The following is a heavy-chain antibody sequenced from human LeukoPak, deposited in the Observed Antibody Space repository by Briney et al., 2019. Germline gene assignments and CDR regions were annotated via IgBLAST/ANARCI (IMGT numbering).Heavy chain of an antibody. J-gene: IGHJ4*02. CDR1: GVTLSSIY. CDR3: ARDPGFGGSYYFHY. V-gene: IGHV3-66*03. Sequence: PGGSLRHSRAASGVTLSSIYMSWVPQAPGEGVECGSDLSRCGSTYYADSVKCRFTISRHNSKNTLHLPMDSVSGDHTTVYYCARDPGFGGSYYFHYWGQGTLVTVSS. CDR2: LSRCGST. D-gene: IGHD1-26*01.